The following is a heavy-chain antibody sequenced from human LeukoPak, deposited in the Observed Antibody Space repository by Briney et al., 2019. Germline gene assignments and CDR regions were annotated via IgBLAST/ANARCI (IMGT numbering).Heavy chain of an antibody. D-gene: IGHD3-10*01. CDR3: ARVLRYYGSGRFDY. Sequence: PGGSLRLSCAASGFTFSSYSMNWVRQAPGKGLEWVSYISSSSSTIYCADSVKGRFTISRDNAKNSLYLQMNSLRAEDTAVYYCARVLRYYGSGRFDYWGQGTLVTVSS. V-gene: IGHV3-48*01. CDR1: GFTFSSYS. CDR2: ISSSSSTI. J-gene: IGHJ4*02.